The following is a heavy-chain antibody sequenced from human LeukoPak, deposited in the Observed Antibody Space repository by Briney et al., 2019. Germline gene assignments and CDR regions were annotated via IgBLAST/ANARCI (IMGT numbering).Heavy chain of an antibody. CDR2: INHSGST. J-gene: IGHJ4*02. CDR3: ARAQRGLRFFAY. D-gene: IGHD3-3*01. Sequence: SETLSLTCAVYGGSFSGYYWSWIRQPPGKGLEWIGEINHSGSTNYNPSLKSRVTISVGTSKNQFSLKLSSVTAADTAVYYCARAQRGLRFFAYWGQGTLVTVSS. CDR1: GGSFSGYY. V-gene: IGHV4-34*01.